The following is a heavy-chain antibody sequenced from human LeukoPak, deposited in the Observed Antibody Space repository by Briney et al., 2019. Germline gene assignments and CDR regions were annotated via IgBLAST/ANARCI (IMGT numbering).Heavy chain of an antibody. Sequence: SVKVSCKATGGTLSSYAISWVRQAPGQGLEWMGRIIPILGIANYAQKFQGRVTITADKSTSTAYMELSSLRSEDTAVYYCARVYCSSTSCSYYYYGMHVWGQGTTVSVSS. CDR3: ARVYCSSTSCSYYYYGMHV. CDR2: IIPILGIA. V-gene: IGHV1-69*04. CDR1: GGTLSSYA. D-gene: IGHD2-2*01. J-gene: IGHJ6*01.